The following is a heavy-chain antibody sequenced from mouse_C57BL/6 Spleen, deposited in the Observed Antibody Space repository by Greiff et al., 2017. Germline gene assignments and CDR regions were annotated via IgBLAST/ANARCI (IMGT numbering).Heavy chain of an antibody. Sequence: EVQLVESGPGLVKPSQSLSLTCSVTGYSITSGYYWNWIRQFPGNKLEWMGYISYDGSNNYNPSLKNRISITRDTSKNQFFLKLNSVTTEDTATYYCARVGYGNHWYFDVWGTGTTVTVSS. CDR2: ISYDGSN. CDR3: ARVGYGNHWYFDV. J-gene: IGHJ1*03. CDR1: GYSITSGYY. V-gene: IGHV3-6*01. D-gene: IGHD2-1*01.